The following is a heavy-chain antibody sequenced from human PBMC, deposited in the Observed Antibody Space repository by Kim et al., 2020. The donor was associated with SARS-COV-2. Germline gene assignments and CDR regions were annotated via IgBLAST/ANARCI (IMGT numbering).Heavy chain of an antibody. Sequence: SETLSLTCTVSGGSISSSSYYWGWIRQPPGKGLEWIGSIYYSGSTYYNPSLKSRVTISVDTSKNQFSLKLSSVTAADTAVYYCARLGEGYSGYDWGGPFDYWGQGTLVTVSS. J-gene: IGHJ4*02. CDR3: ARLGEGYSGYDWGGPFDY. CDR2: IYYSGST. V-gene: IGHV4-39*01. CDR1: GGSISSSSYY. D-gene: IGHD5-12*01.